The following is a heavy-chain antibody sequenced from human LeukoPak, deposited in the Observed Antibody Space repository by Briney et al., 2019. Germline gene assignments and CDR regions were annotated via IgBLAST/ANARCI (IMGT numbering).Heavy chain of an antibody. CDR2: ISGSSSYI. J-gene: IGHJ6*02. Sequence: GGSLRLSCAASGFTFSSYSMNWVRQAPGKGLEWVSSISGSSSYIYYADSVKGRFTISRDNAKNSLYLQMNSLRAEDTAVYYCARATLARGGPGVYYYYGMDVRGQGTTVTVSS. CDR1: GFTFSSYS. V-gene: IGHV3-21*01. D-gene: IGHD3-10*01. CDR3: ARATLARGGPGVYYYYGMDV.